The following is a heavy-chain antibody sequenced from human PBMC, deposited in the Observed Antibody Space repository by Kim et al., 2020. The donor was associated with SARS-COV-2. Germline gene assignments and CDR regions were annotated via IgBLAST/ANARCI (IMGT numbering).Heavy chain of an antibody. CDR3: ARRLSNTSGSGRHYCDL. CDR2: INHSGRT. J-gene: IGHJ4*02. Sequence: SETLSLTCAVYGGSFSGFYWSWIRQPPGRGLEWIGEINHSGRTNYNPSLKSRVTISVDTSKNQFSLKLTSVTAADTAVYYCARRLSNTSGSGRHYCDLWGPGTLVTVSS. CDR1: GGSFSGFY. D-gene: IGHD3-10*01. V-gene: IGHV4-34*01.